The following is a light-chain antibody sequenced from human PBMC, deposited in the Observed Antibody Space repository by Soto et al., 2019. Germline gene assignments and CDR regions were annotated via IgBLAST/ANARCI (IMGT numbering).Light chain of an antibody. J-gene: IGKJ1*01. CDR3: QQSYSTPRT. CDR2: AAS. V-gene: IGKV1-39*01. CDR1: QNINTY. Sequence: DVQMTQSPSSLSASVGDRVTVTCRASQNINTYLNWYQQRPGTAPKLLIYAASTLQSGVPSRFSGSGSGTDFTLTISTLQPGDFATYYCQQSYSTPRTFGQGTKVDIK.